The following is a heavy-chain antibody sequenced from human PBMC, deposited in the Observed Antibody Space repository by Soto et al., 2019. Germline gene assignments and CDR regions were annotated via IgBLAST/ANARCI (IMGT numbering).Heavy chain of an antibody. CDR1: GGSFTPYY. Sequence: QVQLQQWGTGLLKSSETLSLTCAAYGGSFTPYYLSWVRQPPGKGLEWLGEVDGRGGTYYKPSLKRRVTVSLDTSKNHFALEVRSVTAADMAVYYCAVGRDINKYWGKGTLVTVSS. V-gene: IGHV4-34*01. D-gene: IGHD3-10*01. J-gene: IGHJ4*02. CDR2: VDGRGGT. CDR3: AVGRDINKY.